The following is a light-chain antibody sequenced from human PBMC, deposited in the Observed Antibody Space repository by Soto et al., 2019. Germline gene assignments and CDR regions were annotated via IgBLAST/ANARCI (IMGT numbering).Light chain of an antibody. CDR2: GVS. J-gene: IGLJ3*02. Sequence: QSALTQPASVSGSPGQSIAISCTGSNGDAGGYKYVSWYQQHPGKAPKLLIFGVSNRPSGVSNRFSGSKSGNTASLTISGLQAEDEADYYCSSYKGSSTVFGGGTKVTVL. CDR3: SSYKGSSTV. CDR1: NGDAGGYKY. V-gene: IGLV2-14*03.